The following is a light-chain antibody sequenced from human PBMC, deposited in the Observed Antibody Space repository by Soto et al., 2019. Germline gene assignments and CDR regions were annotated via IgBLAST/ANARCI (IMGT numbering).Light chain of an antibody. CDR1: SNDIGDYNY. Sequence: QSVLTQPASVSGSPGQSITISCTGTSNDIGDYNYVSWYQQHPGKAPKLMIYEVSNRPSGVSNRFSGSKSGNTASLTISGLQAEGEADYYCSSYTSSGTLYVFGTGTKVTVL. V-gene: IGLV2-14*01. CDR2: EVS. J-gene: IGLJ1*01. CDR3: SSYTSSGTLYV.